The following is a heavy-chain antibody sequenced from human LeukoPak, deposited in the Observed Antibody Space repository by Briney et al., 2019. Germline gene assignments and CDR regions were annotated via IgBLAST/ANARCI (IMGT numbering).Heavy chain of an antibody. D-gene: IGHD1-26*01. CDR3: AREVRSAWASFDP. V-gene: IGHV4-34*01. J-gene: IGHJ5*02. Sequence: SETLSLTCAVYGGSFSGYYWSWIRQPPGKGLEWIGEINHSGSTNYNPSLKSRVTISVDTSKNQFSLKLSSVTAADTAVYYCAREVRSAWASFDPWGQGTLVTVSS. CDR2: INHSGST. CDR1: GGSFSGYY.